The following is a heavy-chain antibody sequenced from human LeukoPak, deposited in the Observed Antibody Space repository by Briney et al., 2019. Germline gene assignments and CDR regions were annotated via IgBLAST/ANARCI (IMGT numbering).Heavy chain of an antibody. Sequence: PSETLSLTCAVYGGSFSGYYWSWIRQPPGKGLEWIGEINHSGSTNYNPSLKSRVTISVDTSKNQFSLKLSSVTAADTAVYYCARGGIAVARDYWGQGTLVTVSS. V-gene: IGHV4-34*01. D-gene: IGHD6-19*01. CDR1: GGSFSGYY. CDR2: INHSGST. CDR3: ARGGIAVARDY. J-gene: IGHJ4*02.